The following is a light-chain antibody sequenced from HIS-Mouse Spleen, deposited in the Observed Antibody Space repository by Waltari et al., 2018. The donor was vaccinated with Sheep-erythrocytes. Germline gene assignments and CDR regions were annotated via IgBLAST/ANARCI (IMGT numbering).Light chain of an antibody. CDR2: DVS. V-gene: IGLV2-11*01. Sequence: QSALTQPRSVSGSPGQSVTISCTGTSSDVGGYNYVSWYQQHPGKAPKLMIYDVSKRPSGVPGRFSGSKSGNTASLTISGLLAEDEADYYCCSYAGSYNHVFATGTKVTVL. CDR3: CSYAGSYNHV. CDR1: SSDVGGYNY. J-gene: IGLJ1*01.